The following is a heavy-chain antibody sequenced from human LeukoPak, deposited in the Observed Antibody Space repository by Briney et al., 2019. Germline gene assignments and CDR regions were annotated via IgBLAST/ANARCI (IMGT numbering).Heavy chain of an antibody. CDR3: ARGDFEYDSSGYSH. V-gene: IGHV4-38-2*02. Sequence: PSETLSLTCTVSGYSISSGYYWGWIRQPPGKWLEWIGSIYHSGSTYYNPSLKSRVTISVDTSKNQFSLKLSSVTAADTAVYYCARGDFEYDSSGYSHWGQGTLVTVSS. CDR2: IYHSGST. CDR1: GYSISSGYY. D-gene: IGHD3-22*01. J-gene: IGHJ4*02.